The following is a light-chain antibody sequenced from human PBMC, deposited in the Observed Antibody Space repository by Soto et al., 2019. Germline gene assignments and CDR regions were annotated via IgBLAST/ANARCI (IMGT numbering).Light chain of an antibody. Sequence: QSALTQPASVSGSPGQSITISCTGTSSDIGSYERVSWYQRHPGKAPKLMIYEDYRRPSGISNRFSGSKSGNTASPTISGLQAEDEADYYCCSYAGSDIFAVFGGGTKLTVL. CDR1: SSDIGSYER. CDR2: EDY. J-gene: IGLJ3*02. V-gene: IGLV2-23*01. CDR3: CSYAGSDIFAV.